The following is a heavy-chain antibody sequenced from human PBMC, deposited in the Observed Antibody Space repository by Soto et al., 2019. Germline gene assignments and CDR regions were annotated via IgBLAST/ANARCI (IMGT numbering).Heavy chain of an antibody. CDR1: GYSISSGYH. Sequence: SETLSLTCTVSGYSISSGYHWAWIRQPPGKGLEWLGSVHYSGNTYYNPSLRSRLTISVDKSKNQFSLNLSSVTAADTAVYYCARQDRVVAEGRWFDPWGQGTLVTVSS. V-gene: IGHV4-38-2*02. D-gene: IGHD2-15*01. CDR2: VHYSGNT. CDR3: ARQDRVVAEGRWFDP. J-gene: IGHJ5*02.